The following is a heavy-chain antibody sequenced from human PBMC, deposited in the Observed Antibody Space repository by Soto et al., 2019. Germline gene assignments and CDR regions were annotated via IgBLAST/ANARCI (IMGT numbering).Heavy chain of an antibody. D-gene: IGHD7-27*01. J-gene: IGHJ4*02. V-gene: IGHV3-15*01. Sequence: EVQLVESGGGLVKPGGSLRLSCAASGFTFSNAWMSWVRQAPGKGLEWVGRIKSKTDGGTTDYAAPVKGRFTISREDSKNTLYLQMNSLKPEDTAVSYCTTSPTSGEGGYWGQGTLVTVSS. CDR2: IKSKTDGGTT. CDR3: TTSPTSGEGGY. CDR1: GFTFSNAW.